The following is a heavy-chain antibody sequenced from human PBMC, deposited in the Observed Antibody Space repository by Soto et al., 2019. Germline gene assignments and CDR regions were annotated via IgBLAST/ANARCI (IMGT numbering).Heavy chain of an antibody. J-gene: IGHJ1*01. V-gene: IGHV3-23*01. Sequence: PGGSLRLSCAASGFTFSSYAMSWVRQAPGKGLEWVSAISGSGGSTYYADSVKGRFTISRDNSKNTLYLQMNSLRAEDTAVYYCANVIIRFLEWLFMDWCQGILVTVS. D-gene: IGHD3-3*01. CDR1: GFTFSSYA. CDR2: ISGSGGST. CDR3: ANVIIRFLEWLFMD.